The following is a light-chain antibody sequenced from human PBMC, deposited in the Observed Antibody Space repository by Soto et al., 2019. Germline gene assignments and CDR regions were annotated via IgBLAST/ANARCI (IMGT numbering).Light chain of an antibody. CDR3: QQRGSWPWT. CDR1: QSVSSS. CDR2: DAS. V-gene: IGKV3-11*01. Sequence: ENVLTQSLATLSVSPGERATLSCRASQSVSSSLAWYKQKPGQAPRLLIYDASNRATGIPARFSGSGSGTDFTLTISSLEPEDFAIYYCQQRGSWPWTFGQGTKVDIK. J-gene: IGKJ1*01.